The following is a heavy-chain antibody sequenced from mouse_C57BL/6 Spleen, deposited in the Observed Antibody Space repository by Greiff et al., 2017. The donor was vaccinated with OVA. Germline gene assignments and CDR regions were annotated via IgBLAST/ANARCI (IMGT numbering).Heavy chain of an antibody. D-gene: IGHD1-1*01. CDR2: IDPSDSYT. V-gene: IGHV1-69*01. CDR3: ARYYDYAMDY. CDR1: GYTFTSYW. J-gene: IGHJ4*01. Sequence: VQLQQPGAELVMPGASVKLSCKASGYTFTSYWMHWVKQRPGQGLEWIGDIDPSDSYTNYNQKFKGKSTLTVDKSSSTAYMQLSSLTSEDSAVYYCARYYDYAMDYWGQGTSVTVSS.